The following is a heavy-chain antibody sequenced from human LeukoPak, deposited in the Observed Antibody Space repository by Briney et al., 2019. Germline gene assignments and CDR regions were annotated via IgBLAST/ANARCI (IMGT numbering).Heavy chain of an antibody. Sequence: SETLSLTCAVSGYSISSGYYWGWIRQPPGKGLEWIGSIYHSGSTYYNPSLKSRVTISVDTSKNQFSLKLSSVTAADTAVYYCAKVRVVVTAAGHYFDYWGQGTLVTVSS. V-gene: IGHV4-38-2*01. J-gene: IGHJ4*02. CDR1: GYSISSGYY. CDR3: AKVRVVVTAAGHYFDY. CDR2: IYHSGST. D-gene: IGHD2-21*02.